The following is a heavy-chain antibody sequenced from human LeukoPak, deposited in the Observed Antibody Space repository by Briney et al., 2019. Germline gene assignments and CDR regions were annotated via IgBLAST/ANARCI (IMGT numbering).Heavy chain of an antibody. Sequence: PSETLSLTCTVSSYSINNGYLWAWIRQPLRKELEWIGRVYRSGSAYYNPSLNSRVTISVDTYKNQFSLKFSSVTAADTAVYYCARHQRNYDSSGYYPDYYYYYMDVWGKGTTVTISS. J-gene: IGHJ6*03. CDR3: ARHQRNYDSSGYYPDYYYYYMDV. V-gene: IGHV4-38-2*02. D-gene: IGHD3-22*01. CDR1: SYSINNGYL. CDR2: VYRSGSA.